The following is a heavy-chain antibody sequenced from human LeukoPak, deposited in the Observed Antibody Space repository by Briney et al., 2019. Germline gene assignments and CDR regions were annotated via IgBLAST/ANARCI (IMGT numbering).Heavy chain of an antibody. D-gene: IGHD3-22*01. CDR1: GFTFDDYT. CDR2: ITWDGART. CDR3: AKETTMIVGGQYFDY. V-gene: IGHV3-43*01. Sequence: GGSLRLSCATSGFTFDDYTIHWVRQAPGKGLEWVSLITWDGARTYYADSVKGRFTISRDNSKNSLYLQMHSLGTEDTALYFCAKETTMIVGGQYFDYWGQGTLVTVSS. J-gene: IGHJ4*02.